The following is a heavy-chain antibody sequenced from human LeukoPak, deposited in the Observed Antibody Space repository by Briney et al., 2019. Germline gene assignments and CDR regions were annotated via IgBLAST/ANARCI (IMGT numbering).Heavy chain of an antibody. D-gene: IGHD7-27*01. CDR3: ARHGDRVDAFDI. J-gene: IGHJ3*02. CDR1: GGSMSTYY. Sequence: SETLSLTCTVSGGSMSTYYWSWIRQPPGKGLEWIGSIYHSGSTYYNPSLKSRVTISVDTSKNQFSLKLSSVTAADTAVYYCARHGDRVDAFDIWGQGTMVTVSS. CDR2: IYHSGST. V-gene: IGHV4-59*04.